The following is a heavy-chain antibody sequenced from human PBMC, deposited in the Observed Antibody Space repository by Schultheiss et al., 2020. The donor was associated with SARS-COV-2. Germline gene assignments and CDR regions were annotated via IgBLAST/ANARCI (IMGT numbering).Heavy chain of an antibody. CDR1: GFTFSSYG. V-gene: IGHV3-30*19. D-gene: IGHD6-13*01. J-gene: IGHJ5*02. Sequence: GGSLRLSCAASGFTFSSYGMHWVRQAPGKGLEWVAVISYDGSNKYYADSVKGRFTISRDNSKNTLYLQMNSLRAEDTAVYYCARHPPPIIAAANYLLNWFDPWGQGTLVTVSS. CDR3: ARHPPPIIAAANYLLNWFDP. CDR2: ISYDGSNK.